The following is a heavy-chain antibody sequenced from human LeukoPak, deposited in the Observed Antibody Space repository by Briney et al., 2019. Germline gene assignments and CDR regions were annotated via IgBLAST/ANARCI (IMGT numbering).Heavy chain of an antibody. CDR3: ARGENLWSGPNWFDP. D-gene: IGHD3-3*01. J-gene: IGHJ5*02. CDR1: GGSISSYY. Sequence: SETLSLTCTVSGGSISSYYWSWIRQPPGKGLEWIGYIYYSGSTNYNPSLKSRVTISVDTSKNQFSLKLSSVTAADTAVYYCARGENLWSGPNWFDPWGQEPWSPSPQ. V-gene: IGHV4-59*01. CDR2: IYYSGST.